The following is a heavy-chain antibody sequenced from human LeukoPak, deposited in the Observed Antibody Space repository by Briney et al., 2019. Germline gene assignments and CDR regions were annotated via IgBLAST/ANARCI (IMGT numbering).Heavy chain of an antibody. CDR2: ISSSSSYI. Sequence: GGSLRLSCAASGFTFSRYSMNWVRQAPGKGLEWVSWISSSSSYIYYANSVTGRFTISRDNAKNSLYLQMNSLRAEDTAVYYCARRYDSSGYYWGDAFDIWGQGTMVTVSS. J-gene: IGHJ3*02. D-gene: IGHD3-22*01. V-gene: IGHV3-21*01. CDR1: GFTFSRYS. CDR3: ARRYDSSGYYWGDAFDI.